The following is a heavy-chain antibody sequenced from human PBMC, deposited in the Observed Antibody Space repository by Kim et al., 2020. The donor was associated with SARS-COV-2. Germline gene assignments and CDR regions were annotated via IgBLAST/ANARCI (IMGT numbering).Heavy chain of an antibody. CDR1: GDSINNYY. Sequence: SETLSLTCSVSGDSINNYYWSWIRQPPGKGLQWIGYIYYSGSTNYNPSLKSRVTISVDRSKNQFSLKLSSVTAADTAVYYCARSRGYYYDSSGYWDYWGQGTLVTVSS. D-gene: IGHD3-22*01. CDR2: IYYSGST. V-gene: IGHV4-59*13. CDR3: ARSRGYYYDSSGYWDY. J-gene: IGHJ4*02.